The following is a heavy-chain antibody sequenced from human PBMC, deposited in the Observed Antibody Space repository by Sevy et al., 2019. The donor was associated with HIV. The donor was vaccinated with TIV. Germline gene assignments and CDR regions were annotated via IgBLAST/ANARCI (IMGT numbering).Heavy chain of an antibody. J-gene: IGHJ6*03. CDR3: AKGGGGHYDPDEIAYYFYYYNMDV. Sequence: GGSLRLSCAVSGFSFDSYGMTWVRQAPGKGLEWVSAISGSGTRTYYADSVKGRFIISRDNSKNTLDLQMNSLRAEDTCLYYGAKGGGGHYDPDEIAYYFYYYNMDVWGKGTTVTVSS. V-gene: IGHV3-23*01. D-gene: IGHD3-22*01. CDR1: GFSFDSYG. CDR2: ISGSGTRT.